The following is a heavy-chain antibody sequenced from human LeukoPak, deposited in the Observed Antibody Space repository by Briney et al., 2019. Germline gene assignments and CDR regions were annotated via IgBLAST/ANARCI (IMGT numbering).Heavy chain of an antibody. J-gene: IGHJ4*02. V-gene: IGHV3-74*01. Sequence: PGGSLRLSCAASGFTFSSYWMHWVRQGPGKGLVWVSRINSDGSSTSYADSVKGRFTISRDNAKNTLYLQMNSLRAEDTAVYYCVRDRGWLSNPGYFDYWGRGTLVTV. CDR3: VRDRGWLSNPGYFDY. D-gene: IGHD3-22*01. CDR1: GFTFSSYW. CDR2: INSDGSST.